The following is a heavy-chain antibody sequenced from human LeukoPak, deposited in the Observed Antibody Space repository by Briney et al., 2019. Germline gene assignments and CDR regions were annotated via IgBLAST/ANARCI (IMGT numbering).Heavy chain of an antibody. Sequence: PGGSLRLSCAASGFTFTSYAFHWVRQAPGKGLEWVAFISYNGIKKYKSDSMEGRFTISRDNAKNSLYLQMNSLRAEDTAVYYCARELAVPSTGYWGQGTLVTVSS. CDR2: ISYNGIKK. CDR1: GFTFTSYA. J-gene: IGHJ4*02. CDR3: ARELAVPSTGY. V-gene: IGHV3-30*04. D-gene: IGHD2-15*01.